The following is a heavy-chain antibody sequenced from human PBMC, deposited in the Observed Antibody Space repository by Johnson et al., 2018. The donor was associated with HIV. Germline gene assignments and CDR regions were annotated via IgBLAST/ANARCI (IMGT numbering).Heavy chain of an antibody. CDR2: ISFDGSNK. CDR3: AKTISGFYLYDAFDI. Sequence: QVQLVESGGGVVQPGRSLRLSCTASGFTFSSYAMHWVRQAPGKGLEWVAFISFDGSNKYQEDSVKGRFTISRDNSKNTLYLQMNSLRAEDTAVYYCAKTISGFYLYDAFDIWGQGTMVTVSS. J-gene: IGHJ3*02. CDR1: GFTFSSYA. D-gene: IGHD5-12*01. V-gene: IGHV3-33*06.